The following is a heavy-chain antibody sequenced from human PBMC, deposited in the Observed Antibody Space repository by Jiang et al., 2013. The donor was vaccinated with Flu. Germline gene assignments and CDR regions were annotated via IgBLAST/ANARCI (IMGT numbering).Heavy chain of an antibody. J-gene: IGHJ6*02. CDR2: VDPEDGET. V-gene: IGHV1-69-2*01. CDR3: ATGSGSYGLHYYYGMDV. Sequence: EWMGLVDPEDGETIYAEKFQGRVTITADTSTDTAYMELSSLRSEDTAVYYCATGSGSYGLHYYYGMDVWGQGTTVTVSS. D-gene: IGHD1-26*01.